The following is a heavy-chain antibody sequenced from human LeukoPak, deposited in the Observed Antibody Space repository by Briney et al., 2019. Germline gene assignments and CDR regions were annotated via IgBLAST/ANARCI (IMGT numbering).Heavy chain of an antibody. CDR2: IYYSGNT. J-gene: IGHJ5*02. D-gene: IGHD6-13*01. CDR1: GYSISSGYY. Sequence: SETLSLTCTVSGYSISSGYYWAWIRQPPGKGLERIGSIYYSGNTYYNPSLKSRVTISLDTSKNQFSLKLSSVTAADTAVYYCARDSSSFNWFDPWGQGTLVTVSS. CDR3: ARDSSSFNWFDP. V-gene: IGHV4-38-2*02.